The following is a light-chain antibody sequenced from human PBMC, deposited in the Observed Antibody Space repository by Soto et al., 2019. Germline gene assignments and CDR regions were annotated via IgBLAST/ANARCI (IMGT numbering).Light chain of an antibody. CDR2: SID. CDR3: LLYYGGPVV. J-gene: IGLJ2*01. Sequence: QAVVTQEPSLTVSPGGTVTLTCGSSTGAVTSCCYPNWFQQKPGQAPRALIYSIDKKHSWTPTRFSCSLLGDKAALTLSGVQPEDEADYYCLLYYGGPVVFGGGTKLTVL. CDR1: TGAVTSCCY. V-gene: IGLV7-43*01.